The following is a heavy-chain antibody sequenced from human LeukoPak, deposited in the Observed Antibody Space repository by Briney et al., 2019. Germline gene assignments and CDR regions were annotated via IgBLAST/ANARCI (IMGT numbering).Heavy chain of an antibody. CDR1: GFTFSSYA. D-gene: IGHD2-15*01. Sequence: GGSLRLSCAASGFTFSSYAMSWVRQAPGKGLEWVSAISSSGGSTYYADSVKGRFIISRDNSMKTLYLQMDSLRAEDTALYFCAKDQRLVAARDKQFDPWGQGTLVTVAS. V-gene: IGHV3-23*01. CDR2: ISSSGGST. CDR3: AKDQRLVAARDKQFDP. J-gene: IGHJ5*02.